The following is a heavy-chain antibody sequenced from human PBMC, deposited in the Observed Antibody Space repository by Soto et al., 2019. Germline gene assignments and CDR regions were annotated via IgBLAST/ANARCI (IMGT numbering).Heavy chain of an antibody. J-gene: IGHJ5*02. CDR1: GYTFINYG. V-gene: IGHV1-18*01. Sequence: QVQLVQSGAEVKKPGASVKVSCKASGYTFINYGISWVRQAPGQGLEWMGWINTYNGNTNYARKFQGRVTMTTDTSASTAYMELRSLRSDDTAVYHCARDPVGTDWFDPWGQGNLVTVSS. D-gene: IGHD1-26*01. CDR3: ARDPVGTDWFDP. CDR2: INTYNGNT.